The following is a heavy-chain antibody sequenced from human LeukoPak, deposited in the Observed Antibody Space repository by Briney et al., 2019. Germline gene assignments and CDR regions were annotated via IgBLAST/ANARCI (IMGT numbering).Heavy chain of an antibody. Sequence: PGRSPRLSCAAPGFTLSSHAMHWVRPGPGKGVEWVAVISYDGGNKYYADSVKGRFTISRDNSKNTLYLQMNSLRAEDTAVYCCARDSGYYFDYWGQGTLVTVSS. CDR3: ARDSGYYFDY. CDR2: ISYDGGNK. CDR1: GFTLSSHA. V-gene: IGHV3-30-3*01. J-gene: IGHJ4*02. D-gene: IGHD2-21*01.